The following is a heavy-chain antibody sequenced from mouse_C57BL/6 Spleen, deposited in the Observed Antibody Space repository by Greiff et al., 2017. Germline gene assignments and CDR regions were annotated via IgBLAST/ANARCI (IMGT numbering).Heavy chain of an antibody. CDR3: ARGGGAGLYFGD. CDR2: IYPRSGNT. J-gene: IGHJ2*01. D-gene: IGHD3-2*02. V-gene: IGHV1-81*01. CDR1: GYTFTSYG. Sequence: QVQLKESGAELARPGASVKLSCKASGYTFTSYGISWVKQRTGQGLEWIGEIYPRSGNTYYTEKFKGKATLTADKSSSTAYMELRSLTSEDSAVYFCARGGGAGLYFGDWGKGTTLTVAT.